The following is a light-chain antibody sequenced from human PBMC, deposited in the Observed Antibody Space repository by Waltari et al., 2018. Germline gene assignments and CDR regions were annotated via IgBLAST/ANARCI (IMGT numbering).Light chain of an antibody. CDR1: QRVSRP. J-gene: IGKJ1*01. V-gene: IGKV3-20*01. Sequence: EIVLTQSPGTLSLSLGERATVSCRTSQRVSRPLDWDQQKPGQAPRLLIYGASTRATGIPDRLSGSGSGTDFSLTISRLEPDDFAVYYCQHYLRLPVTFGQGTTVEI. CDR2: GAS. CDR3: QHYLRLPVT.